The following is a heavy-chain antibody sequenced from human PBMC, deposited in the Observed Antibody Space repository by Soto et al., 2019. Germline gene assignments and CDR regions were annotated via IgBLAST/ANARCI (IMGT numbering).Heavy chain of an antibody. V-gene: IGHV1-18*01. CDR3: ASLVTPSPMVVLVPAAMWDLDY. CDR2: ISAYNGNT. J-gene: IGHJ4*02. CDR1: GYTFTSYG. D-gene: IGHD2-2*01. Sequence: QVQLVQSGAEVKKPGASVKVSCKASGYTFTSYGISWVRQPPAQGLEWMGSISAYNGNTNYAQKLQGRVTMTTHTTTSTAYRELGSLRSDDTAVYYCASLVTPSPMVVLVPAAMWDLDYWGQRTLVTVSS.